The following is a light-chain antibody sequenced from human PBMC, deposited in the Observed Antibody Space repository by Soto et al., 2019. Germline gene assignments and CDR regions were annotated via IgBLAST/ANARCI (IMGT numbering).Light chain of an antibody. CDR1: QTVSSN. CDR2: GAF. V-gene: IGKV3-15*01. CDR3: QQYNHWPPVT. J-gene: IGKJ1*01. Sequence: EIILTQSPDTLSLSPGERATLSCRASQTVSSNYLAWYQQKPGQAPSLLIYGAFTRATGIPARFSGTGSGTEFTLTISSLQSEDFALYYCQQYNHWPPVTSGQGTKVDIK.